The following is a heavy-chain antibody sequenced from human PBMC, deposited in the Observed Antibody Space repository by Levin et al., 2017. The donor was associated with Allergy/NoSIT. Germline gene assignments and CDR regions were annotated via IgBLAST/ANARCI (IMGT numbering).Heavy chain of an antibody. CDR3: ARDSSAVTFSRGWQPITYGMDV. J-gene: IGHJ6*02. V-gene: IGHV3-30*03. CDR1: GFTFSRYA. Sequence: GESLKISCAASGFTFSRYAMFWVRQAPGKGLEWVALMSYDGSNQYYGDSVKGRFTISRDNSKNTLYLQMNSLRAEDTAVYYCARDSSAVTFSRGWQPITYGMDVWGQGTTVTVSS. CDR2: MSYDGSNQ. D-gene: IGHD6-19*01.